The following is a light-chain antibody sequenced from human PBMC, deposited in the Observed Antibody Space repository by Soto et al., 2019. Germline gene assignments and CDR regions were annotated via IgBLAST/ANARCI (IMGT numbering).Light chain of an antibody. V-gene: IGLV3-21*02. CDR3: QVYDARRDHVV. Sequence: ELTQPPSLSAAPGQTARMTCGGDNIGSKNVHWYQQKAGQAPKLVVYDDSDRPSGTPERFSGSNSGNTATLTISGVEAGDEADYYCQVYDARRDHVVFGGGTKLTVL. CDR1: NIGSKN. CDR2: DDS. J-gene: IGLJ2*01.